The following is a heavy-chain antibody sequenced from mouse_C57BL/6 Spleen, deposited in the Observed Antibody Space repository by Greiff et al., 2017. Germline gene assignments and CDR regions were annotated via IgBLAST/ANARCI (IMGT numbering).Heavy chain of an antibody. Sequence: EVKVEESGGGLVQPGGSLSLSCAASGFTFTDYYMSWVRQPPGKALEWLGFIRNKANGYTTEYSASVKGRFTISRDNSQSILYLQMNALRAEDSATYYCARSGYDGYPWYFDVWGTGTTVTVSS. V-gene: IGHV7-3*01. CDR1: GFTFTDYY. D-gene: IGHD2-3*01. CDR3: ARSGYDGYPWYFDV. J-gene: IGHJ1*03. CDR2: IRNKANGYTT.